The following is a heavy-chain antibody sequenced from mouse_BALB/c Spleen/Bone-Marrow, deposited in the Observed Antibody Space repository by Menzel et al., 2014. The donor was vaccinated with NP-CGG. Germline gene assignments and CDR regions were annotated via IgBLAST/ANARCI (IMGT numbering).Heavy chain of an antibody. CDR1: DFSLTSYG. J-gene: IGHJ4*01. Sequence: VQLQQSGPGLVQPSQSLSITCTVSDFSLTSYGVHWVRQSPGKGLEWLGVIWRGGSTDYNAAFMSRLSITKDNSKSQVFFKMNSLQADDTAIYYCAKIGTTTGAMDYWGQGTSVTVSS. D-gene: IGHD2-14*01. CDR3: AKIGTTTGAMDY. CDR2: IWRGGST. V-gene: IGHV2-5*01.